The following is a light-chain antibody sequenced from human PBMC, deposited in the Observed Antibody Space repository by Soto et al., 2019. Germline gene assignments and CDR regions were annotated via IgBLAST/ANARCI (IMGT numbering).Light chain of an antibody. V-gene: IGLV2-14*01. CDR1: SSDVGGYNY. CDR2: EVS. J-gene: IGLJ2*01. CDR3: SSYTSSSTVV. Sequence: QSALTQPASVSGSPGQSITISCTGTSSDVGGYNYVSWYQHYPGKAPKLIIYEVSNRPSGVSNRCSGSRSGNTASLTISGPQADDEADYYCSSYTSSSTVVFGGGTKLTAL.